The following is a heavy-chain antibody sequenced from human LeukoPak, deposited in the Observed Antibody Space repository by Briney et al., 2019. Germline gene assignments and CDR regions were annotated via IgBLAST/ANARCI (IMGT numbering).Heavy chain of an antibody. V-gene: IGHV4-31*03. D-gene: IGHD4-17*01. J-gene: IGHJ4*02. CDR2: IYYSGST. CDR3: ARVAPDYGDCFDY. Sequence: SETLSLTCTVSGGSISSGGYYWSWIRQHPGKGLEWIGYIYYSGSTYYNPSLKSRVTISVDRSKNQFSLKLSSVTAADTAVYYCARVAPDYGDCFDYWGQGTLVTVSS. CDR1: GGSISSGGYY.